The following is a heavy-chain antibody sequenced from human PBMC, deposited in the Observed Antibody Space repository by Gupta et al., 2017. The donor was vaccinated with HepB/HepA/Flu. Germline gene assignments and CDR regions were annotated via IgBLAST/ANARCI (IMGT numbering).Heavy chain of an antibody. CDR1: GYTFTSYG. V-gene: IGHV1-18*01. CDR2: ISAYNGNT. CDR3: ARAGDIVVVPAAIVWNYYGMDV. Sequence: QVQLVQSGAEVKKPGASVKVSCKASGYTFTSYGISWVRQAPGQGLEWMGWISAYNGNTNYAQKLQGRVTMTTDTSTSTAYMELRSLRSDDTAVYYCARAGDIVVVPAAIVWNYYGMDVWGQGTTVTVSS. D-gene: IGHD2-2*01. J-gene: IGHJ6*02.